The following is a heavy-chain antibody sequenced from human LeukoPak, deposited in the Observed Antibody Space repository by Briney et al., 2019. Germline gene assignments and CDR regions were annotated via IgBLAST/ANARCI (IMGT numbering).Heavy chain of an antibody. CDR1: GYSFTSYW. Sequence: GESLKISCKGSGYSFTSYWISLVRQMPGKGLEWMGRIDPSDSYTNYSPSFQGHVTISADKSISTAYLQWSSLKASDTAMYYCARLGDYYDSSGPEYYFDYWGQGTLVTVSS. J-gene: IGHJ4*02. D-gene: IGHD3-22*01. V-gene: IGHV5-10-1*01. CDR2: IDPSDSYT. CDR3: ARLGDYYDSSGPEYYFDY.